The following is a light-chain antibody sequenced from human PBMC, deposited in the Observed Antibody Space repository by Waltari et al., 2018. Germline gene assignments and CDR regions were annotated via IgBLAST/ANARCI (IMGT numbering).Light chain of an antibody. J-gene: IGLJ1*01. CDR1: SSDVGNYNL. Sequence: QSALTQPASVSGSPGQSITISCTGTSSDVGNYNLVSWYQQHPGKAPKLMIYEVSQRPSGVSNRFSGSKSGNTAPLTISGLQPEDETDYYCCSYAGHSTYVFGTGTKVTVL. V-gene: IGLV2-23*02. CDR2: EVS. CDR3: CSYAGHSTYV.